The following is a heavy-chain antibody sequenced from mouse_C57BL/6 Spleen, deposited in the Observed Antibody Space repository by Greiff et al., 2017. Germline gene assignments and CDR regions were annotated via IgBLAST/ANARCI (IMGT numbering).Heavy chain of an antibody. CDR2: ILPGSGST. Sequence: QVQLQQSGAELMKPGASVKLSCKATGYTFTGYWIEWVKQRPGHGLEWIGEILPGSGSTNYNEKFKEKATFTADTSSNTCFMQLSGLTTEDSAIYCCARSDEYDGDWFACWGHGTLVTVAA. D-gene: IGHD2-4*01. CDR3: ARSDEYDGDWFAC. CDR1: GYTFTGYW. V-gene: IGHV1-9*01. J-gene: IGHJ3*01.